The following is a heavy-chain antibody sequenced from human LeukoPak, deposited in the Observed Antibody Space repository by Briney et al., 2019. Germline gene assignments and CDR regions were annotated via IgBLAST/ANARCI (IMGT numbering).Heavy chain of an antibody. D-gene: IGHD3-3*01. CDR1: GFSFSSYG. CDR2: IGGWSSPT. V-gene: IGHV3-48*04. J-gene: IGHJ4*02. Sequence: GGSLRLSCATSGFSFSSYGKNWVRQAPGKGLEWVAYIGGWSSPTDYAASVKGRFTISRDNARNSLYLQMNNLTVEDTAVYYCARDPGFSVARWGQGSLVVVSS. CDR3: ARDPGFSVAR.